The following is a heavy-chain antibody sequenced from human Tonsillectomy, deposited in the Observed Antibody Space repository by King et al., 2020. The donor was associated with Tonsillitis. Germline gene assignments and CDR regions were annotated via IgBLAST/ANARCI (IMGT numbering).Heavy chain of an antibody. V-gene: IGHV3-30*03. CDR2: ISYDGSNE. J-gene: IGHJ4*02. D-gene: IGHD3-10*02. Sequence: QLVQSGGDVVQPGRSLRLSCAASGFTFSNYGMHWVRQAPGKGLEWVALISYDGSNEYYADSVKGRFTISRDNSKNTVYLQLNSLRAEDTAVYFCYVGGDDVGGDGYFDHWGQGTPVTVPS. CDR1: GFTFSNYG. CDR3: YVGGDDVGGDGYFDH.